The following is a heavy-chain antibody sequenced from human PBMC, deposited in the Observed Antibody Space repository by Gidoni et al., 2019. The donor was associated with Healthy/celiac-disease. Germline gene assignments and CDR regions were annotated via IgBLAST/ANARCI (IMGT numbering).Heavy chain of an antibody. CDR3: AHREDYYDSSDAFDI. D-gene: IGHD3-22*01. J-gene: IGHJ3*02. V-gene: IGHV2-5*02. Sequence: WIRQPPGKALEWLALIYWDDDKRYSPSLKSRLTITKDTSKNQVVLTITNMDPVDTATYYCAHREDYYDSSDAFDIWGQGKMVTVSS. CDR2: IYWDDDK.